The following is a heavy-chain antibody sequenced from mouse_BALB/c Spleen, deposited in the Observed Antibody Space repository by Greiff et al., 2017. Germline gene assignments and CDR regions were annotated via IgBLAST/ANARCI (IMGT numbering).Heavy chain of an antibody. Sequence: VQLQQSGPELVKPGASVKISCKASGYTFTDYNMHWVKQSHGKSLEWIGYIYPYNGGTGYNQKFKSKATLTVDNSSSTAYMELRSLTSEDSAVYYCAREELLRPFDYWGQGTTLTVSS. CDR3: AREELLRPFDY. CDR1: GYTFTDYN. CDR2: IYPYNGGT. V-gene: IGHV1S29*02. J-gene: IGHJ2*01. D-gene: IGHD1-2*01.